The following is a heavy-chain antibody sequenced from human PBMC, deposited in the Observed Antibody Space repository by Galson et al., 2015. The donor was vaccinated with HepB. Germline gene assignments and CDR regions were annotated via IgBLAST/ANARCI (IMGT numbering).Heavy chain of an antibody. CDR2: IKSKTDGGTT. CDR3: TSGRGYCSSTSCYKDY. J-gene: IGHJ4*02. CDR1: GFTFSNAW. Sequence: SLRLSCAASGFTFSNAWMSWVRQAPGKGLEWVGRIKSKTDGGTTDYAAPVKGRFTISRDDSKNTLYLQMNSLKTEDTAVYYCTSGRGYCSSTSCYKDYWGQGTLVTVSS. D-gene: IGHD2-2*02. V-gene: IGHV3-15*01.